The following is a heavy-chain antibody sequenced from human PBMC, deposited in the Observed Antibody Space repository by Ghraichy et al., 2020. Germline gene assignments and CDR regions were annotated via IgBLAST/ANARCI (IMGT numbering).Heavy chain of an antibody. V-gene: IGHV4-34*01. CDR2: INHSGST. CDR3: ARGRRQIRITMVRGVGRGFDP. D-gene: IGHD3-10*01. J-gene: IGHJ5*02. CDR1: GGSFSGYY. Sequence: SETLSLTCAVYGGSFSGYYWSWIRQPPGKGLEWIGEINHSGSTNYNPSLKSRVTISVDTSKNQFSLKLSSVTAADTAVYYCARGRRQIRITMVRGVGRGFDPWGQGTLVTVSS.